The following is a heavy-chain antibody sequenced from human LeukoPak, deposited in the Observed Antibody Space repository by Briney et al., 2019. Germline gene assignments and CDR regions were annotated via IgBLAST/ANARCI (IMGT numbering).Heavy chain of an antibody. CDR2: VNHSGST. CDR3: ARHWGEVVVAATHFDY. V-gene: IGHV4-34*01. D-gene: IGHD2-15*01. Sequence: SETPSLTCAVYGGSFSGYYWSWIRQPPGKGLEWIGEVNHSGSTNYNPSLKSRVTISVDTSKNQFSLKLSSVTAADTAVYYCARHWGEVVVAATHFDYWGQGTLVTVSS. CDR1: GGSFSGYY. J-gene: IGHJ4*02.